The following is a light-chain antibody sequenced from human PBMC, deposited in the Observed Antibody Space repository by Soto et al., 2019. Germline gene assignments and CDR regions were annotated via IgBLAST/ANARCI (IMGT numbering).Light chain of an antibody. V-gene: IGKV1-5*03. Sequence: DIQMTQSPSTLSASVGDRVIITCRASQDVSQWLAWYQQKPGKAPKLLIYKASQLESGVPSRFSGRGSGTELTLTIRDLQPDDFVAYFCQQYDSDSYTFGQGIKL. CDR1: QDVSQW. J-gene: IGKJ2*01. CDR3: QQYDSDSYT. CDR2: KAS.